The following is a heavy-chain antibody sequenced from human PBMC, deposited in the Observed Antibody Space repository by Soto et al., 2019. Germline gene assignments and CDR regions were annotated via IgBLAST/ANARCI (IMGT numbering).Heavy chain of an antibody. CDR2: IYYSGST. J-gene: IGHJ3*02. Sequence: SETLSLTCTVSGGSISSYYWSWIRQPPGKGLEWIGYIYYSGSTNYNPSLKSRVTISVDTSKNQFSLKLSSVTAADTAVYYCESRYGHAFDIWGQGTMVTVSS. V-gene: IGHV4-59*08. D-gene: IGHD4-17*01. CDR3: ESRYGHAFDI. CDR1: GGSISSYY.